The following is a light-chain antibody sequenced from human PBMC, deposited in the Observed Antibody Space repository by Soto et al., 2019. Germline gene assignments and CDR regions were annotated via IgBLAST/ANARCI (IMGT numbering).Light chain of an antibody. V-gene: IGKV3-20*01. J-gene: IGKJ1*01. CDR2: GVF. CDR1: QSVSSSC. CDR3: QQYGYPPRT. Sequence: EIVLTQSPGTLSLSPGERATLSCRASQSVSSSCLSLYQQKPGQAPRLLFQGVFSRATGIPDSFSGSASRKDFPLTSSRLEADDSAVYFCQQYGYPPRTFGQGTRVDIK.